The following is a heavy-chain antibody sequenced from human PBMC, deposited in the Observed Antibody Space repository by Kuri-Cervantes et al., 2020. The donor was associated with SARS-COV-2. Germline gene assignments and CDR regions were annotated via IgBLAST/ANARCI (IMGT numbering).Heavy chain of an antibody. V-gene: IGHV4-38-2*01. D-gene: IGHD6-6*01. CDR3: ASFSSSAHFDY. J-gene: IGHJ4*02. CDR2: IYHSGST. CDR1: GYSISSGYY. Sequence: SQTLSLTCAVSGYSISSGYYWGWIRQPPGKGLEWIGSIYHSGSTNYNPSLKSRVTISVDTSKNQFSLKLSSVTAADTAVYYCASFSSSAHFDYWGQGTLVTVSS.